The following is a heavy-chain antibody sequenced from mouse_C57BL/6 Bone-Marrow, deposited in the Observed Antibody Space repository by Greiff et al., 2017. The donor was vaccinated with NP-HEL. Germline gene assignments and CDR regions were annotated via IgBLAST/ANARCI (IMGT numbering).Heavy chain of an antibody. CDR1: GYTFTGYW. D-gene: IGHD1-1*01. J-gene: IGHJ4*01. CDR2: ILPGSGST. V-gene: IGHV1-9*01. CDR3: ARIPQYDSSSYEAMDY. Sequence: VQLKESGAELMKPGASVKLSCKATGYTFTGYWIEWVKQRPGHGLEWIGEILPGSGSTNYNEKFKGKATFTADTSTNTAYMQLSSLTTEDTAMYYDARIPQYDSSSYEAMDYWGQGTSVTVSS.